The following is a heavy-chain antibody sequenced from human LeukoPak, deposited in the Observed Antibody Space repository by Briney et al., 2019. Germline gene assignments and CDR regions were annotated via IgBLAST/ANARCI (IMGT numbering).Heavy chain of an antibody. Sequence: ASVKVSCKASGYTFTSYYMHWARQAPGQGLEWMGIINPSGGSTSYAQKFQGRVTMTRDTSTSTVYMELSSLRSEDTAVYYCARESSSSSWNYYYYMDVWGKGTTVTVSS. CDR3: ARESSSSSWNYYYYMDV. J-gene: IGHJ6*03. CDR2: INPSGGST. D-gene: IGHD6-6*01. V-gene: IGHV1-46*01. CDR1: GYTFTSYY.